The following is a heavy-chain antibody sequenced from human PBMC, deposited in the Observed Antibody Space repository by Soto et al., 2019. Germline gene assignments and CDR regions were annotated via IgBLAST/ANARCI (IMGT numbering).Heavy chain of an antibody. CDR3: AEDRNYPRDQFHY. J-gene: IGHJ4*02. Sequence: GGSLRLSCAASGFTFSTYALSWVRQAPGKGLEWVSAISANGQGIYYADSVRGRFTISRDNSKNTIFLHMDSLRAEDTAVYYCAEDRNYPRDQFHYWGQGTLVTVSS. D-gene: IGHD1-7*01. CDR1: GFTFSTYA. V-gene: IGHV3-23*01. CDR2: ISANGQGI.